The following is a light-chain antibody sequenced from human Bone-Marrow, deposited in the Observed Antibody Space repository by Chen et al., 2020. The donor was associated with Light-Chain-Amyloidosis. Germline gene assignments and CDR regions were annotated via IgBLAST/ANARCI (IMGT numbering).Light chain of an antibody. CDR1: DLPTKY. Sequence: SYELTQPPSVSVSPGQTARITCSGDDLPTKYAYWYQQKPGQAPVLVIHRDTEGPSGFSAQFSGSSSGTTATLTISGVQAEDEADYHCQSADSSGTYEVIFGGGTKLTVL. CDR3: QSADSSGTYEVI. CDR2: RDT. J-gene: IGLJ2*01. V-gene: IGLV3-25*03.